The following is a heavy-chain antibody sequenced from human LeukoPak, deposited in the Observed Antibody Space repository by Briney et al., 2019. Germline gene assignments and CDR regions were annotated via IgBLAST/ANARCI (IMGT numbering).Heavy chain of an antibody. CDR3: ARAGYDSSGYYWDNWFDP. CDR2: IIPIFGIA. Sequence: ASVKVSCKASGGTYSSYAISWVRQAPGQGLEWMGRIIPIFGIANYAQKFQGRVTITADKSTSTAYMQLSSLRSEDTAVYYCARAGYDSSGYYWDNWFDPWGQGTLVTVSS. D-gene: IGHD3-22*01. J-gene: IGHJ5*02. V-gene: IGHV1-69*04. CDR1: GGTYSSYA.